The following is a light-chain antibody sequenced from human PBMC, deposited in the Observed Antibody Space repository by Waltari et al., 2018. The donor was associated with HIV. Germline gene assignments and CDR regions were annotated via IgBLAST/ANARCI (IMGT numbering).Light chain of an antibody. Sequence: QSVLTQPPSVSAAPGQKVTISCSGSSSKFGTDFVSWYQHLPGAAPKLLIYDKNRRPSGISDRFSGSKSGTSATLGITGLQTGDEADYYCGTWDTSLGAGVFGGGTKLTVL. CDR1: SSKFGTDF. J-gene: IGLJ3*02. V-gene: IGLV1-51*01. CDR3: GTWDTSLGAGV. CDR2: DKN.